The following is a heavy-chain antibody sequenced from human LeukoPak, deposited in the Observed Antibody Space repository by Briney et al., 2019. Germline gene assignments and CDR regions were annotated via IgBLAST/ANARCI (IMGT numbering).Heavy chain of an antibody. CDR2: IIPIFGTA. V-gene: IGHV1-69*05. CDR3: ESVPIYYDYGDY. J-gene: IGHJ4*02. CDR1: GCTFSSYA. Sequence: SVKVSCKASGCTFSSYAISWVRQAPGQGLEWMGGIIPIFGTANYAQKFQGRVTITTDESTSTAYMELSSLRSEDTAVYSCESVPIYYDYGDYWGQGTLVTVSS. D-gene: IGHD3-10*01.